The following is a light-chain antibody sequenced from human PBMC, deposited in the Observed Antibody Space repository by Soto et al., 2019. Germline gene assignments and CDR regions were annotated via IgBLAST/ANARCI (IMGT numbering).Light chain of an antibody. V-gene: IGKV3-15*01. CDR1: QNIGNN. CDR2: GAS. CDR3: QRYNDWPPWT. J-gene: IGKJ1*01. Sequence: EMDVTQSPATLSVSPGERATLFCRASQNIGNNLAWYQQKPGQAPRLLIHGASTRATGVPARFNGSGSGTDFTLTISSLQSEDFAVYYCQRYNDWPPWTFGQGTKVEIK.